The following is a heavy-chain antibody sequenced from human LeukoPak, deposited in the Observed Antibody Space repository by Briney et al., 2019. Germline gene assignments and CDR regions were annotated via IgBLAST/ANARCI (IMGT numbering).Heavy chain of an antibody. CDR2: INPNSGGT. Sequence: ASVKVSCKASGYTFTGYYMHWVQQAPGQGLEWMGWINPNSGGTNYAQKFQGRVTMTRDTSISTAYMELSRLRSDDTAVYYCARDLGYCSGGSCYSSWFDPWGQGTLVTVSS. CDR3: ARDLGYCSGGSCYSSWFDP. J-gene: IGHJ5*02. CDR1: GYTFTGYY. D-gene: IGHD2-15*01. V-gene: IGHV1-2*02.